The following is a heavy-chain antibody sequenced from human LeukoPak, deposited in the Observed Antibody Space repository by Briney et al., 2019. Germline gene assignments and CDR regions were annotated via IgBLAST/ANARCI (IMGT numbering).Heavy chain of an antibody. CDR1: GFTFSSYT. V-gene: IGHV3-23*01. Sequence: PGGSLRLSCAASGFTFSSYTMSWVRQAPGKGLEWVSGISGGGDTTYYADSVKGRFTISRDNSKNTLYLQMNSLRAEDTAVYYCARGTEGRAWYEGPFDYWGQGSLVTVSS. CDR2: ISGGGDTT. CDR3: ARGTEGRAWYEGPFDY. J-gene: IGHJ4*02. D-gene: IGHD6-13*01.